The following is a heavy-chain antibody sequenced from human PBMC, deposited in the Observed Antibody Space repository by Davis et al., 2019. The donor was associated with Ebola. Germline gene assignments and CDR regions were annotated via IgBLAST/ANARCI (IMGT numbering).Heavy chain of an antibody. CDR3: AREVQLERRWFDP. Sequence: PSETLSLTCAVYGGSFSGYYWSWIRQPPGKGLEWIGEINHSGSTNYNPSLKSRVTISVDTSKNQFSLKLSSVTAADTAVYYCAREVQLERRWFDPWGQGTPVTVSS. V-gene: IGHV4-34*01. J-gene: IGHJ5*02. CDR2: INHSGST. D-gene: IGHD1-1*01. CDR1: GGSFSGYY.